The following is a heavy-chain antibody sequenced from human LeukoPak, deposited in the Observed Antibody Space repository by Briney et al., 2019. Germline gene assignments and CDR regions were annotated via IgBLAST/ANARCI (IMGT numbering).Heavy chain of an antibody. CDR3: AREVFYDYGDRFDY. D-gene: IGHD4-17*01. CDR2: IYTSGST. V-gene: IGHV4-61*02. CDR1: GGSISSGSYY. Sequence: SETLSLTCTVSGGSISSGSYYWSWIRQPAGKGLEWIGRIYTSGSTNYNPSPKSRVTISVDTSKNQFSLKLSSVTAADTAVYYCAREVFYDYGDRFDYWGQGTLVTVSS. J-gene: IGHJ4*02.